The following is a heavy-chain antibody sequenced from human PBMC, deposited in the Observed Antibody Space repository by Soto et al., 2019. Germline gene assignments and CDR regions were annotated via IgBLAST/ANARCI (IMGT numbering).Heavy chain of an antibody. V-gene: IGHV4-30-2*01. CDR1: GGAVSSGGYS. J-gene: IGHJ5*02. CDR3: TGGVLA. CDR2: ISPSGRP. Sequence: QVQLQESGSRLVRPAQPLSLTCSVSGGAVSSGGYSCSWIRQAPGKDLEWIGFISPSGRPAYNPSLNRRVSLSVDKATNQFSRDLSSVTAADTDVYYGTGGVLAWGPGTLVTFSS. D-gene: IGHD3-16*02.